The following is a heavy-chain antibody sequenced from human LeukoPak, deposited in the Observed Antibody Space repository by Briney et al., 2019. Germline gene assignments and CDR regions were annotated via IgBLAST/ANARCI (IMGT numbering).Heavy chain of an antibody. Sequence: SETLSLTCAVYGGSFSGYYWSWIRQPPGKGLEWIGEINHSGSTNYNPSLKSRVTISVDRSKNQFSLKLSSVTAADTAVYYCARGMEGYDSSGYNYTGGYYFDYWGQGTLVTVSS. D-gene: IGHD3-22*01. CDR2: INHSGST. J-gene: IGHJ4*02. CDR1: GGSFSGYY. V-gene: IGHV4-34*01. CDR3: ARGMEGYDSSGYNYTGGYYFDY.